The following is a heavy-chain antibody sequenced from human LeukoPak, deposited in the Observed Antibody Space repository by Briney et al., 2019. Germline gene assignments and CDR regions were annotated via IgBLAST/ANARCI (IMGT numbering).Heavy chain of an antibody. Sequence: PGGSLRLSCAASGFTFSSYAMHWVRQAPGKGLEWVAVISYDGSNKYYADSVKGRFTISRDNSKNTLYLQMNSLRAEDTAVYYCARVREVATIGVYYFDYWGQGTRSPSPQ. CDR3: ARVREVATIGVYYFDY. CDR1: GFTFSSYA. J-gene: IGHJ4*02. D-gene: IGHD5-12*01. V-gene: IGHV3-30*04. CDR2: ISYDGSNK.